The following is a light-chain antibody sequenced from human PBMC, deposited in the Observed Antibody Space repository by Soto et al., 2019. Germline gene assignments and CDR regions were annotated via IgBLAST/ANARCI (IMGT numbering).Light chain of an antibody. V-gene: IGLV2-8*01. Sequence: QSVLTQPPSASGSPGQSVTISCTGTSSDVGGCNYVSWYQQYPGRAPKLMIYEVTKRPSGVPDRFSGSKSGNTASLTISGLQAEDEADYYCSSYTSSTTNVFGTGTKVTVL. CDR3: SSYTSSTTNV. J-gene: IGLJ1*01. CDR1: SSDVGGCNY. CDR2: EVT.